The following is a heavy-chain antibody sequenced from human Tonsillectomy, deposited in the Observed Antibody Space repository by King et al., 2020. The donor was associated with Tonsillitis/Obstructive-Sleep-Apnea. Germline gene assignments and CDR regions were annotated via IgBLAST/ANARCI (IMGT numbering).Heavy chain of an antibody. J-gene: IGHJ4*02. CDR3: TTDGKIVGAKEFGY. CDR2: IKSKTDGGTT. D-gene: IGHD1-26*01. V-gene: IGHV3-15*07. Sequence: VQLVESGGGLVKPGGSLRLSCAASGFTFSKAWMNWVRQAPGKGLEWVGRIKSKTDGGTTDYAAPVKGRFTISRDDSKNTLYMQMNSLKTEDTAVYYCTTDGKIVGAKEFGYWGQGTLVTVSA. CDR1: GFTFSKAW.